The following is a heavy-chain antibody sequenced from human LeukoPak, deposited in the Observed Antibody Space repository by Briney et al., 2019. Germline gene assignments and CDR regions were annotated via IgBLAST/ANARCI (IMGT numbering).Heavy chain of an antibody. V-gene: IGHV4-34*01. CDR3: ARAAYYYDSRGSSRAYNY. CDR1: VGSFIGYH. D-gene: IGHD3-22*01. CDR2: INHSGST. J-gene: IGHJ4*02. Sequence: SETLSLTCAVYVGSFIGYHCRWIRHPPWKGLEWIVEINHSGSTNYNPSLKSRVTISVDTSKNQFSLKLSSVTAADTAVYYCARAAYYYDSRGSSRAYNYWGQGTLVTVSS.